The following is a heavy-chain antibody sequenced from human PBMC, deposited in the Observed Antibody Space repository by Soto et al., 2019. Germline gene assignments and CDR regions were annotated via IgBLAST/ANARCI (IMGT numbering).Heavy chain of an antibody. J-gene: IGHJ4*02. D-gene: IGHD5-18*01. CDR3: ARDDWSYGVPIDY. V-gene: IGHV3-23*01. CDR1: GFNFDNV. CDR2: ISGSGSRR. Sequence: LGGSLRLSCAASGFNFDNVMTWVRQAPGKGLDWVSTISGSGSRRYYADSVKGRFTVSRDNSKNTLYLQMNSLRVDDTAVYYCARDDWSYGVPIDYWGQGTLVTVSS.